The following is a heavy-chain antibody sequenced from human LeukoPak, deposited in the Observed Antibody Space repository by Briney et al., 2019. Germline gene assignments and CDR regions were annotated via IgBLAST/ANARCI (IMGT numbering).Heavy chain of an antibody. CDR3: AREIPLLGYCSSTSCYSYYSDY. CDR1: GGTFSSYA. V-gene: IGHV1-69*01. CDR2: IIPIFGTA. Sequence: SVKVSCKAFGGTFSSYAISWVRQAPGQGLEWMGGIIPIFGTANYAQKFQGRVTITADESTSTAYMELSSLRSEDTAVYYCAREIPLLGYCSSTSCYSYYSDYWGQGTLVTVSS. D-gene: IGHD2-2*01. J-gene: IGHJ4*02.